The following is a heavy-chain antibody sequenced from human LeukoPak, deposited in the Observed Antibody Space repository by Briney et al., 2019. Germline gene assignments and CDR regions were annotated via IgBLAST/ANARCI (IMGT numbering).Heavy chain of an antibody. Sequence: GGSLRLSCAASGFTFSSYEMNWVRQAPGRGLEWVSYISSSGSTIYYADSVKGRFTISRDNAKNSLYLQMNSLRAEDTAVYYCARASYGRGSFDYWGQGTLVTVSS. V-gene: IGHV3-48*03. CDR2: ISSSGSTI. CDR3: ARASYGRGSFDY. D-gene: IGHD5-18*01. J-gene: IGHJ4*02. CDR1: GFTFSSYE.